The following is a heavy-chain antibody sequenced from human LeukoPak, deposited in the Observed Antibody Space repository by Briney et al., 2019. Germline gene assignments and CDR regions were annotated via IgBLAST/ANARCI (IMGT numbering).Heavy chain of an antibody. V-gene: IGHV1-18*01. CDR2: ISAYNGNT. Sequence: ASVKVSCKASGYTFRSYGISWVRQAPGQGLEWVGWISAYNGNTNYAQKLQGRLTMTTDTSTSTAHMDLRSLRSDDTAVYYCARGPPGYYYESSSYYPDDYWGQGTLVTVSS. CDR3: ARGPPGYYYESSSYYPDDY. CDR1: GYTFRSYG. D-gene: IGHD3-22*01. J-gene: IGHJ4*02.